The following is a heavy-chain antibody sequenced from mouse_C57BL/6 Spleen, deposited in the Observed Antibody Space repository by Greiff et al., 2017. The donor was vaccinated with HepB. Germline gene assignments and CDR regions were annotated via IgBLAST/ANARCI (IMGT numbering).Heavy chain of an antibody. D-gene: IGHD2-4*01. CDR2: IRNKANNHAT. CDR1: GFTFSDAW. V-gene: IGHV6-6*01. CDR3: TRIYYDYDGLDY. J-gene: IGHJ4*01. Sequence: EVQWVESGGGLVQPGGSMKLSCAASGFTFSDAWMDWVRQSPEKGLEWVAEIRNKANNHATYYAESVKGRFTISRDDSKSSVYLQMNSLRAEDTGIYYCTRIYYDYDGLDYWGQGTSVTVSS.